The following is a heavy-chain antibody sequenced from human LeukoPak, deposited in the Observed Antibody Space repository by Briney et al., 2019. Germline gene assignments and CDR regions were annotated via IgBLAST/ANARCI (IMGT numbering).Heavy chain of an antibody. CDR3: ASPLGSNYAGMDV. CDR1: GFTFSSYS. CDR2: ISSSSSYI. V-gene: IGHV3-21*01. J-gene: IGHJ6*02. D-gene: IGHD4-11*01. Sequence: GGSLRLSCAASGFTFSSYSMNWVRQVPGKGLEWVSSISSSSSYIHYADSVKGRFTISRDNAKNSLYLQMNSLRAEDTAVYYCASPLGSNYAGMDVWGQGTTVTVSS.